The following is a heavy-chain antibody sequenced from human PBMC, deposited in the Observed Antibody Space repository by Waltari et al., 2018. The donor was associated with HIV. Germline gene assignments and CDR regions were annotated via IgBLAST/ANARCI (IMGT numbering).Heavy chain of an antibody. V-gene: IGHV3-74*03. CDR1: ELTFRHYW. D-gene: IGHD3-22*01. J-gene: IGHJ1*01. Sequence: QLVESGGGFVQPGESLRLSCVASELTFRHYWMHWVRQVPGKGLVWVSRINSDGDRTTYADLVKGRFTVSRDNAKNTLYLQMNSLRAEDTAVYYCARGRPYYDSSGYYPIDSWGQGTLVTVSS. CDR2: INSDGDRT. CDR3: ARGRPYYDSSGYYPIDS.